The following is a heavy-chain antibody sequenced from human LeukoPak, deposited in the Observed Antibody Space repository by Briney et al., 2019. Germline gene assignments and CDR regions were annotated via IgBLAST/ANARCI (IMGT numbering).Heavy chain of an antibody. CDR3: ARGGGAQYRDWFDP. V-gene: IGHV1-2*06. CDR2: INPNSGGT. D-gene: IGHD2-2*02. J-gene: IGHJ5*02. CDR1: GYTFTGYY. Sequence: GASVKVSCKASGYTFTGYYMYWVRQAPGQGLEWMGRINPNSGGTNYAQKFQGRVTMTRDTSISTAYMELSRLRSDDTAVYYCARGGGAQYRDWFDPWGQGTLVTVSS.